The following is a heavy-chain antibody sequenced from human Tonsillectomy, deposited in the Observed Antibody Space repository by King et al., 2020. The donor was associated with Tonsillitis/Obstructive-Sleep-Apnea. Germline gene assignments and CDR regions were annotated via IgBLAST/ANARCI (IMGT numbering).Heavy chain of an antibody. CDR2: IGTAGDT. D-gene: IGHD1-1*01. J-gene: IGHJ3*02. V-gene: IGHV3-13*01. CDR3: ARATTGTTWGAFDI. CDR1: GFTFSSYD. Sequence: VQLVESGGGLVQPGGSLRLSCAASGFTFSSYDMHWVHQATGKGLEWVSAIGTAGDTYYPGSVKGRFTISRENAKNSLYLQMNSLRAGDTAVYYCARATTGTTWGAFDIWGQGTMVTVSS.